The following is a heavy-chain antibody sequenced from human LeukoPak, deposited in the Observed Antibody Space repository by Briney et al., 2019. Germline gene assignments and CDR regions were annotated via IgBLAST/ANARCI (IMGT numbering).Heavy chain of an antibody. CDR2: IYQSGST. D-gene: IGHD4-23*01. CDR3: ARRWTSAFNI. V-gene: IGHV4-30-2*01. CDR1: GGSVSSGGYS. Sequence: SETLSLTCVVSGGSVSSGGYSWSWIRQPPGKGLEWIGYIYQSGSTYYNPSLKSRVTISIDRSKNQFSLRLSSVTAADTALYYCARRWTSAFNIWGQGTMVTVSS. J-gene: IGHJ3*02.